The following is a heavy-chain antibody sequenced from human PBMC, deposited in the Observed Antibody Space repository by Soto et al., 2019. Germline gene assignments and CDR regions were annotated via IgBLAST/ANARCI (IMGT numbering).Heavy chain of an antibody. J-gene: IGHJ4*02. Sequence: GGSLRLSCAASGFTFSSYGMHWVRQAPGKGLEWVAVISYDGSNKYYADSVKGRFTISRDNSKNTLYLQMNSLRAEDTAVYYCAKEVDIAARPAGYYFDYWGQGTLVTVSS. D-gene: IGHD6-6*01. CDR1: GFTFSSYG. V-gene: IGHV3-30*18. CDR2: ISYDGSNK. CDR3: AKEVDIAARPAGYYFDY.